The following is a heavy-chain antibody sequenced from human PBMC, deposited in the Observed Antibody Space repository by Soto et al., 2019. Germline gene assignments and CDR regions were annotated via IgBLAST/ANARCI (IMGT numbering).Heavy chain of an antibody. CDR1: GGSISSGGYY. CDR2: IYYSGST. V-gene: IGHV4-31*03. J-gene: IGHJ3*02. D-gene: IGHD3-9*01. Sequence: QVQLQESGPGLVKPSQTLSLTCTVSGGSISSGGYYWSWIRQHPGKGLEWIGYIYYSGSTYYNPXXKSRVTISVDXXKXQXXLKLSSVTAADTAVYYCARVAYYDILTGRHDAFDIWGQGTMVTVSS. CDR3: ARVAYYDILTGRHDAFDI.